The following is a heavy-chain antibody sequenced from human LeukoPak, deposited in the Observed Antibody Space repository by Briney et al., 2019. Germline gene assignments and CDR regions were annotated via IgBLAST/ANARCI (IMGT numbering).Heavy chain of an antibody. J-gene: IGHJ4*02. CDR1: GGSISSYY. D-gene: IGHD3-10*01. Sequence: ASETLSLTCTVSGGSISSYYWSWIRQPPGKGLEWIGYIYYSGSTNYNPSLKSRVTISVDTSKNQFSLKVSSVTAADTAVYYCASHGPSGSYFAFDYWGQGTLVTVSS. CDR2: IYYSGST. V-gene: IGHV4-59*12. CDR3: ASHGPSGSYFAFDY.